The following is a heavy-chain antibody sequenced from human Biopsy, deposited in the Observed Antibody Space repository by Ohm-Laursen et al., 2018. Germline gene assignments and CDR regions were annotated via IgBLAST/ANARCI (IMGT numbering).Heavy chain of an antibody. J-gene: IGHJ4*02. V-gene: IGHV3-33*06. CDR3: AKPADSHGSEFYFDY. CDR2: IWYDGSNK. CDR1: GFTFSSYG. D-gene: IGHD2-21*01. Sequence: SLRLSCSASGFTFSSYGMHWVRQAPGKGLEWVAAIWYDGSNKNYADSVKGRFTISRDNSKNTLYLQMNSLRAEDTAVYYCAKPADSHGSEFYFDYWGQGTLVTVSS.